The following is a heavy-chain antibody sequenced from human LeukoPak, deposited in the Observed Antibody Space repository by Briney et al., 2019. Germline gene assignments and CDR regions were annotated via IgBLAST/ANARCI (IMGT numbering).Heavy chain of an antibody. V-gene: IGHV4-39*01. J-gene: IGHJ4*02. D-gene: IGHD2-2*01. CDR2: IFYSGST. Sequence: RASETLSLTCTVSGGSISSSDYYWGWIRQPPGKGLEWIGSIFYSGSTYYNPSLNSRLTISVDTSRNQFSLKLNSVTDADTAVYYCARFNAGHASAQFDYWGQGTLVTVSS. CDR1: GGSISSSDYY. CDR3: ARFNAGHASAQFDY.